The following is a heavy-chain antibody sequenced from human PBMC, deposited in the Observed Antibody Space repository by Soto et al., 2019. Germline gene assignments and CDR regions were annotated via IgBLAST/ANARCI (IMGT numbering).Heavy chain of an antibody. D-gene: IGHD3-10*01. Sequence: WESLTLSCAASGFSFSDSYMSWIRQAPGKGLEWISYITFSGNTVYYADSLNGRFTISRDNAKNTLYLPMNRLTAEDTAVYFCARVSWGEKYGIDVWGQGTTVTVSS. CDR1: GFSFSDSY. CDR3: ARVSWGEKYGIDV. J-gene: IGHJ6*02. V-gene: IGHV3-11*01. CDR2: ITFSGNTV.